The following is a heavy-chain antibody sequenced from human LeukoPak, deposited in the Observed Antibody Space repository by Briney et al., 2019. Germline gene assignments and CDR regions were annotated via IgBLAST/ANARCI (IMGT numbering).Heavy chain of an antibody. Sequence: SETLSLTCTVAAGSIRSISYYWGWIRQPPGKGLEWNGSIYYSGSTYYNPSLKSRVTVSVDTSKNQYSLKLSSVTAADTAVYYCARVEGYDSSGYCDYWGQGTLVIVSS. V-gene: IGHV4-39*07. J-gene: IGHJ4*02. CDR3: ARVEGYDSSGYCDY. CDR2: IYYSGST. CDR1: AGSIRSISYY. D-gene: IGHD3-22*01.